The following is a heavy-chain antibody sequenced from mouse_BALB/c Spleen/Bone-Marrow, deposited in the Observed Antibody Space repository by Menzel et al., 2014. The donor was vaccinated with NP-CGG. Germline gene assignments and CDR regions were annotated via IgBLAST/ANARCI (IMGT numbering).Heavy chain of an antibody. Sequence: VQVVESGGGLVKPGGSLKLSCAASGFAFSSYDLSWVRQTPEKRLEWVASISSGGGSTYYPDTVKGRFTISRDNAKNTLYLQMSSLKSEDTAMDYCARDVLRHCFDDWGQGIPLTVSS. CDR1: GFAFSSYD. CDR2: ISSGGGST. D-gene: IGHD1-1*01. V-gene: IGHV5-12-1*01. J-gene: IGHJ2*01. CDR3: ARDVLRHCFDD.